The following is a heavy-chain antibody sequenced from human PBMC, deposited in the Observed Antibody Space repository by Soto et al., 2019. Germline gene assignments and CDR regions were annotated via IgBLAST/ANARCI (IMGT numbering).Heavy chain of an antibody. CDR2: IYYNGNT. Sequence: SETLSLTCAVYGGSFSGYYWSWIRQPPGKGLEWIGYIYYNGNTNYNPSLKSRVTISVDKSKNHFSLNLSSLTAADTAVYYCARSEATVLDYWGQGTLVTVSS. CDR1: GGSFSGYY. J-gene: IGHJ4*02. D-gene: IGHD4-17*01. CDR3: ARSEATVLDY. V-gene: IGHV4-34*11.